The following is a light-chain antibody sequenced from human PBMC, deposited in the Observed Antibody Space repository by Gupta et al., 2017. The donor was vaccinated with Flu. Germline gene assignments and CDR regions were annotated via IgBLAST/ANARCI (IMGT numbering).Light chain of an antibody. CDR3: QQYDNLLIT. Sequence: DSPMPQYPSSLSASVGDRVPITCQASQDISNYLNWYQQKPGKAPKLLIYDASNLETGVPSRFSGSGSGTNFTFTISSLQPEDIATYYCQQYDNLLITFGXGTRLEIK. V-gene: IGKV1-33*01. CDR2: DAS. J-gene: IGKJ5*01. CDR1: QDISNY.